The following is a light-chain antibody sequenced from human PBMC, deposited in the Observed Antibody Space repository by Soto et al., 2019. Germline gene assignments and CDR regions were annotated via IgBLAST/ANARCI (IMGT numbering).Light chain of an antibody. CDR3: QQYKVYPYT. J-gene: IGKJ2*01. V-gene: IGKV1-5*01. Sequence: DIQMTQSPSTLSASIGDRVTITCRASQSINGRLAWYQQKPGRPPKLLIYDVSFLESGVPSRFSGSGSGTDFNLTISILRPDDCATFYCQQYKVYPYTFGQGTRLDIQ. CDR2: DVS. CDR1: QSINGR.